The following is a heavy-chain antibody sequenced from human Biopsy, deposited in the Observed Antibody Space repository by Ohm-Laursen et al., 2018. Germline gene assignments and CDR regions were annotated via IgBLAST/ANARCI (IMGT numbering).Heavy chain of an antibody. D-gene: IGHD3-10*01. J-gene: IGHJ4*02. V-gene: IGHV3-53*01. Sequence: SLRLSCAASGLSIGTNYMTWVRQAPGKGLDWVSIIFAGGGRTYYADSVKGRFTISRDISENPVSLQMNSLRAEDTAVYYCARTIMVGGVILNYFDYWGQGTLVTVSS. CDR2: IFAGGGRT. CDR3: ARTIMVGGVILNYFDY. CDR1: GLSIGTNY.